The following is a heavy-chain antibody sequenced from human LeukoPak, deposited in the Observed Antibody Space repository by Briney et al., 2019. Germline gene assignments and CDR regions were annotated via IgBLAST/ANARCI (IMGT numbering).Heavy chain of an antibody. D-gene: IGHD6-13*01. Sequence: GESLKISCKGSGYTFIRFWIGWVRQMPGKGLEWMGIIYPGDSDTRYSPSFQGQVTISADKSISTAYLQWSSLKASDTAMYYCARVAGSSWSGLPDYWGQGTLVTVSS. CDR2: IYPGDSDT. CDR1: GYTFIRFW. V-gene: IGHV5-51*01. CDR3: ARVAGSSWSGLPDY. J-gene: IGHJ4*02.